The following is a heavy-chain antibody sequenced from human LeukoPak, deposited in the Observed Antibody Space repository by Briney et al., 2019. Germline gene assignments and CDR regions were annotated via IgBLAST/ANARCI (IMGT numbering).Heavy chain of an antibody. CDR2: ISAYNGNT. D-gene: IGHD3-22*01. CDR1: GYTFTSYG. V-gene: IGHV1-18*01. CDR3: AKVSDYYDSSGYSGNFDY. J-gene: IGHJ4*02. Sequence: GASVKVSCKASGYTFTSYGISWVRQAPGQGLEWMGWISAYNGNTNYAQKLQGRVTMTTDTSTSTAYMELRSLRAEDTAVYYCAKVSDYYDSSGYSGNFDYWGQGTLVTVSS.